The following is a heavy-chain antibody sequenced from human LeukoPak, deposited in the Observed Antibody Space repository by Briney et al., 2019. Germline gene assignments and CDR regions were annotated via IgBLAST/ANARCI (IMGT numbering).Heavy chain of an antibody. CDR3: AVAYSSSWYNFDY. CDR1: GYTFTSSY. D-gene: IGHD6-13*01. Sequence: GASVKVSCKASGYTFTSSYMHWVRQAPGRGLEWMGWINPNSGGTNYVQKFQGRVTMTRDTSISTAYMELSRLRSDDTAVYYCAVAYSSSWYNFDYWGQGTLVTVSS. V-gene: IGHV1-2*02. J-gene: IGHJ4*02. CDR2: INPNSGGT.